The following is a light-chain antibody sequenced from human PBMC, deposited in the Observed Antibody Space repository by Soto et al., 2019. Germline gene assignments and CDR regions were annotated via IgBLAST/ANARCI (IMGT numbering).Light chain of an antibody. V-gene: IGLV1-44*01. J-gene: IGLJ2*01. CDR2: STN. Sequence: QSVLTQPPSASGTPGQRVTLSCSGSSSNIGSNAVNWYQQLPGTAPKLLIYSTNQRPSGVPDRFSGSKSGTSASLAISGLQSEDEADYYCAVWDDSLNGPVFGGWTQLTVL. CDR1: SSNIGSNA. CDR3: AVWDDSLNGPV.